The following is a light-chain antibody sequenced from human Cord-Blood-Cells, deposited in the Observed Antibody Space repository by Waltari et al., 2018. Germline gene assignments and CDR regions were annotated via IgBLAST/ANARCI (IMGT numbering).Light chain of an antibody. CDR1: SGHSSYA. Sequence: QLVLTQSPSASASLGASVKLTCTLSSGHSSYAIAWHQQQPEKAPRYLMKLNSDGSHSKGDGIPDRFSGSSSGAERYLTISSLQSEDEADYYCQTWGTGIGVFGGGTKLTVL. CDR3: QTWGTGIGV. J-gene: IGLJ3*02. V-gene: IGLV4-69*01. CDR2: LNSDGSH.